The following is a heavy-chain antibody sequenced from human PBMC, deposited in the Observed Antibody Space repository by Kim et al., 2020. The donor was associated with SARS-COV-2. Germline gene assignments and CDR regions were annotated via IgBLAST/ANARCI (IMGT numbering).Heavy chain of an antibody. V-gene: IGHV4-59*01. Sequence: SETLSLTCTVSGGSISSYYWSWIRQPPGKGLEWIGYIYYSGSTNYNPSLKSRVTISVDTSKNQFSLKLSSVTAADTAVYYCARGDYYGSGSYHGNDLYPGLAVDPWGQGTLVTVSS. CDR2: IYYSGST. D-gene: IGHD3-10*01. J-gene: IGHJ5*02. CDR3: ARGDYYGSGSYHGNDLYPGLAVDP. CDR1: GGSISSYY.